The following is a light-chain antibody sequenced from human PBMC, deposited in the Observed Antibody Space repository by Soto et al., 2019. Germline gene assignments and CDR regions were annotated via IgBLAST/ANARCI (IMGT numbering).Light chain of an antibody. CDR1: QSVSNNY. CDR3: QQYGSSGT. Sequence: EIVLTQYQGTLSLSPGERATLSCMASQSVSNNYLAWYQQKPGQAPRLLIYGASNRATGIPDRFSGSGSGTDFTLTISRLEPEDFAVYYCQQYGSSGTFGQGTKVDNK. CDR2: GAS. V-gene: IGKV3-20*01. J-gene: IGKJ1*01.